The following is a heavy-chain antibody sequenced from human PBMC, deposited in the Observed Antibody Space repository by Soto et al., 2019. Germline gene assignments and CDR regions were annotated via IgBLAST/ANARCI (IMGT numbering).Heavy chain of an antibody. CDR1: SGSISSSNW. Sequence: QVQLQESGPGLVKPSGTLSLTCAVSSGSISSSNWWSWVRQPPGKGLEWIGEIAHTENTNYNPSLKPRGPISVHKTKNQFSLRLTYVTAADTAVYYCASHLVMTGTRGFDHWGQGTLDTVSS. CDR3: ASHLVMTGTRGFDH. V-gene: IGHV4-4*02. D-gene: IGHD3-9*01. CDR2: IAHTENT. J-gene: IGHJ4*02.